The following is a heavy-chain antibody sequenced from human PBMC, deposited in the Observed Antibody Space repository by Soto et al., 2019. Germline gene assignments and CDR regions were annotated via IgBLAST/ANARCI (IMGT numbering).Heavy chain of an antibody. J-gene: IGHJ4*02. D-gene: IGHD3-22*01. CDR2: IYRGTT. CDR1: GFTVSDNY. Sequence: EVQLVESGGGLVQPGGSLRLSCAASGFTVSDNYMNWVRQAPGKGLEWVAVIYRGTTYYADSVKGRFTISRDNSKNTLYLQMSSLRPEHTAVYYCASVVDRPDYDSTGYSFDYWGQGTLVAVSS. V-gene: IGHV3-66*01. CDR3: ASVVDRPDYDSTGYSFDY.